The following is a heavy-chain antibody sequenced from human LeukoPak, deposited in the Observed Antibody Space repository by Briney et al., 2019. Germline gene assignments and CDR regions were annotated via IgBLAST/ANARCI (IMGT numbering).Heavy chain of an antibody. J-gene: IGHJ5*02. D-gene: IGHD2-15*01. CDR3: ARRERYCSGGSCYWFDP. V-gene: IGHV4-39*07. CDR2: IYYSGST. Sequence: PSETLSLTCTVSGGSISSSSYYWGWIRQPPGKGLGWIGSIYYSGSTYYNPSPKSRVTISVDTSKNQFSLKLSSVTAADTAVYYCARRERYCSGGSCYWFDPWGQGTLVTVSS. CDR1: GGSISSSSYY.